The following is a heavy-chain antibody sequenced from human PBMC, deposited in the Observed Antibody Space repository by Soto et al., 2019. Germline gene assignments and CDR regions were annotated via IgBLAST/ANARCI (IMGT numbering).Heavy chain of an antibody. Sequence: PSETLSLTCTVSGGSISSGDYYWSWIRQPPGKGLEWIGYIYYSGSTYYNPSLKSRVTISVDTSKNQFSLKLSSVTAADTAVYDWAREGAGAGGRGDYYYYGMDVWGQGTTVTVSS. D-gene: IGHD6-13*01. CDR3: AREGAGAGGRGDYYYYGMDV. V-gene: IGHV4-30-4*01. CDR2: IYYSGST. CDR1: GGSISSGDYY. J-gene: IGHJ6*02.